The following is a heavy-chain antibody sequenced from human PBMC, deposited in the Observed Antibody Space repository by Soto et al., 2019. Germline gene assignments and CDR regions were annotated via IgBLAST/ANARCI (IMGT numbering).Heavy chain of an antibody. D-gene: IGHD3-10*01. V-gene: IGHV1-2*04. CDR3: ARDRGATMVRGVINYNWFDP. J-gene: IGHJ5*02. CDR1: GYTFTGYY. CDR2: INPNSGGT. Sequence: QVQLVQSGAEVKKPGASVKVSCKASGYTFTGYYMHWVRQAPGQGLEWMGWINPNSGGTNYAQKFQGWVTITRDTSISTAYMELSRLRSDDTAVYYCARDRGATMVRGVINYNWFDPWGQGTLVTVSS.